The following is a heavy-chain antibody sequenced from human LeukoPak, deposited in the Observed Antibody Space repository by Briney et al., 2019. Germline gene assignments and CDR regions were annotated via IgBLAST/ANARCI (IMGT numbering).Heavy chain of an antibody. CDR1: GYIFTNYD. CDR2: VNPNGKR. D-gene: IGHD3-16*02. Sequence: ASVTVSCKASGYIFTNYDCNWVRQAAGQGLEWVGWVNPNGKRVYAQKFQGRVTLSTDSSINTAYMELASLRSVDTAVYYCAKGLRSDFWGQGTLVSVSS. CDR3: AKGLRSDF. J-gene: IGHJ4*02. V-gene: IGHV1-8*01.